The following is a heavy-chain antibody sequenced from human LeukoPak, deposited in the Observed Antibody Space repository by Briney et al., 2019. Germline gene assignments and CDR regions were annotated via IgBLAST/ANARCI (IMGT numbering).Heavy chain of an antibody. J-gene: IGHJ5*02. CDR2: INTNTGNP. Sequence: GASVKVSCKASGYTFTSYAMNWVRQAPGQGLEWMGWINTNTGNPTYAQGFTGRFVFSLDTSVSTAYLQISSLKAEDTAVYYCARDIAMVTNNWFDPWGQGTLVTVSS. V-gene: IGHV7-4-1*02. CDR1: GYTFTSYA. D-gene: IGHD5-18*01. CDR3: ARDIAMVTNNWFDP.